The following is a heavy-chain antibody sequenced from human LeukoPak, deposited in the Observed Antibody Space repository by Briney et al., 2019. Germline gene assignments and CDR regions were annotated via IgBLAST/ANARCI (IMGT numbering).Heavy chain of an antibody. CDR1: GYSISSGYY. D-gene: IGHD3-10*01. CDR2: VYRTGNA. CDR3: AKARGYGSGYFEY. Sequence: SETLSLTCSVSGYSISSGYYRGWIRQPPGKGLEWIGVVYRTGNAYYNPSLKSRVTISIDTSKNQFSLNLTSVTAADTAVYFCAKARGYGSGYFEYWGQGILVPVSS. V-gene: IGHV4-38-2*02. J-gene: IGHJ4*02.